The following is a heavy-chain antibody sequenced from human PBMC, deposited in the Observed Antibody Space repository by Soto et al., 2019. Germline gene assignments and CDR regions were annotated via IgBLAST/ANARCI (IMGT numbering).Heavy chain of an antibody. V-gene: IGHV1-18*01. D-gene: IGHD1-1*01. CDR1: GYDFTTYG. CDR3: ARGRYGDH. J-gene: IGHJ4*02. CDR2: ISAHNGNT. Sequence: QVHLVQSGAEVKKPGASVKVSCKGSGYDFTTYGITWVRQAPGQGLEWMAWISAHNGNTDYAQELQGRVTVTRDTSTSTAYMELRSLRSDDTAVYYCARGRYGDHWGQGALVTVSS.